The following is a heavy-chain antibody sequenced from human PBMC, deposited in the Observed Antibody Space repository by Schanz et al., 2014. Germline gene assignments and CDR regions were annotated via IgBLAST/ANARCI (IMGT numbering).Heavy chain of an antibody. CDR3: ARVSLGDTAHLDY. Sequence: EVQLVQSGGGLVQPGGSLRLSCAASGFTFTNYAMSWVRQAPGKGLEWVSRISDSGDTAYYADSVKGRFTVSRDNSKNTSYLQLNSLRSDDTAIYYCARVSLGDTAHLDYWGQGSLVTVSS. CDR2: ISDSGDTA. J-gene: IGHJ4*02. CDR1: GFTFTNYA. V-gene: IGHV3-23*04. D-gene: IGHD6-13*01.